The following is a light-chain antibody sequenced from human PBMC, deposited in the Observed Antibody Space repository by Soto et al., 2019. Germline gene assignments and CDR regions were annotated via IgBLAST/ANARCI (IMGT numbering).Light chain of an antibody. J-gene: IGKJ3*01. CDR2: LAS. Sequence: DIVMTQSPLSLSVTPGEAASISCRCSQSLLHRNGYSYLDWYLQRPGQSPQLLISLASNRASGVPDRVTGSGSGTAFTLHISRVEAEDVGVYQCMQALKSSFTFGPGTKVD. CDR1: QSLLHRNGYSY. CDR3: MQALKSSFT. V-gene: IGKV2-28*01.